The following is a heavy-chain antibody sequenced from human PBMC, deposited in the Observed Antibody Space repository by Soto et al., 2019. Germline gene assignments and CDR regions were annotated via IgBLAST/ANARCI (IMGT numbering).Heavy chain of an antibody. Sequence: PGGSLRLSCAASGFTFSSYGRHWVRQAPGKGLEWVAVISYDGSNKYYADSVKGRFTISRDNSKNTLYLQMNSLRAEDTAVYYCAKDSDYYDSSGLYYFDYWGQGTLVTVSS. V-gene: IGHV3-30*18. CDR1: GFTFSSYG. CDR3: AKDSDYYDSSGLYYFDY. J-gene: IGHJ4*02. D-gene: IGHD3-22*01. CDR2: ISYDGSNK.